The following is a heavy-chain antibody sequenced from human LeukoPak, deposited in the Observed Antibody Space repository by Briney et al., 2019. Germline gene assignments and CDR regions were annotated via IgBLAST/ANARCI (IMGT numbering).Heavy chain of an antibody. CDR3: AKDKRDFWSEWSGSWFDP. Sequence: GGSLRLSCAASGFTFSDYGMHWVRQAPGKGLEWVAFIPYDGTNKYYADSVKGRFTISRDNSKNTLYLQMNSLRVEDTAVYYCAKDKRDFWSEWSGSWFDPWGQGTLVTVSS. CDR1: GFTFSDYG. CDR2: IPYDGTNK. D-gene: IGHD3-3*01. V-gene: IGHV3-30*02. J-gene: IGHJ5*02.